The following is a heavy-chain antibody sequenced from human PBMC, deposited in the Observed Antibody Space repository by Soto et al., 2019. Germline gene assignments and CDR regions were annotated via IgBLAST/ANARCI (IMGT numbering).Heavy chain of an antibody. CDR1: GGTFSSYA. CDR3: ARERYYYDSSGYAPYYFDY. D-gene: IGHD3-22*01. CDR2: IIPIFGTA. V-gene: IGHV1-69*06. J-gene: IGHJ4*02. Sequence: SVKVSCKASGGTFSSYAISWVRQAPGQGLEWMGGIIPIFGTANYAQKFQGRVTITADKSTGTAYMELSSLRSEDTAVYYCARERYYYDSSGYAPYYFDYWGQGILVTLSS.